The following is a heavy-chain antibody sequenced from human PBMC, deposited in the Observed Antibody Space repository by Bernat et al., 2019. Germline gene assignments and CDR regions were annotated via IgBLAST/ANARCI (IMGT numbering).Heavy chain of an antibody. CDR3: AKDLRVAVAADDHDAFDI. V-gene: IGHV3-23*01. D-gene: IGHD6-19*01. Sequence: EMQLLESGGGLVQPGGSLRLPCAASGFTFSSYAMSWVRQAPGKGLEWVSAISGSGGSTYYADSVKGRFTISRDNSKNTLYLQMNSLRAEDTAVYYCAKDLRVAVAADDHDAFDIWGQGTMVTVSS. CDR1: GFTFSSYA. CDR2: ISGSGGST. J-gene: IGHJ3*02.